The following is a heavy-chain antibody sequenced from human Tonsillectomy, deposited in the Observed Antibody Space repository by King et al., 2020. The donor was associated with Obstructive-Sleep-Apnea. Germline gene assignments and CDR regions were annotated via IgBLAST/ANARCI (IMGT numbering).Heavy chain of an antibody. Sequence: VQLVESGGGVVQPGTSLTLSCSASGFTLSSYVIHWVRQAPGKGLEWVAILSIAGNKYADSVKGRFSISRDYSKNTVHLHMSSLGTEDTAVYYFVRDRGLCLDFDYWGQGTLVTVSS. D-gene: IGHD3-16*01. CDR3: VRDRGLCLDFDY. J-gene: IGHJ4*02. CDR2: LSIAGN. CDR1: GFTLSSYV. V-gene: IGHV3-30*04.